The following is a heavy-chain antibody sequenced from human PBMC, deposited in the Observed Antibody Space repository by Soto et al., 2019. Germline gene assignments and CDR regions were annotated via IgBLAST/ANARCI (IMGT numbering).Heavy chain of an antibody. Sequence: QVQLQESGPGLVKPSQTLSLTCTVSGGSISSGGYYWSWIRQHPGKGREWIGYIYYSGSTYYNPSLKSRVTISVDTSKNQFSLKLSSVTAADTAVYYCARGGVGIVVVPAAECWFDPWGQGTLVTVSS. V-gene: IGHV4-31*03. D-gene: IGHD2-2*03. J-gene: IGHJ5*02. CDR1: GGSISSGGYY. CDR3: ARGGVGIVVVPAAECWFDP. CDR2: IYYSGST.